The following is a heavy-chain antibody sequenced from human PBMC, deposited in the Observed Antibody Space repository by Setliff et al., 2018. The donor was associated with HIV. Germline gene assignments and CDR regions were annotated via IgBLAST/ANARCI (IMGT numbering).Heavy chain of an antibody. Sequence: ASETLSLTCTVSGGSISRYCWSWIRQSPGKGLEWIGYVYFTGHTNFNPSLKSRVTMSIDTPQNQFSLTLTSVTAADTAVYYCARSPEWGAGGIDYWGQGTLVTVSS. V-gene: IGHV4-59*01. CDR2: VYFTGHT. J-gene: IGHJ4*02. D-gene: IGHD1-26*01. CDR3: ARSPEWGAGGIDY. CDR1: GGSISRYC.